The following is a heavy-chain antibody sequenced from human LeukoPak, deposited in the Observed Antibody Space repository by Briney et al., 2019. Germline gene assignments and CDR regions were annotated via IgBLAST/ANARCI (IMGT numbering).Heavy chain of an antibody. J-gene: IGHJ4*02. CDR2: VYNSGTT. Sequence: SETLSLTCTVSGVSIGSHYWSWIRQSPGKGLEWIGCVYNSGTTVYNPSLTGRVTISVDTSRNQYSLNLRSVTAADAAVYYCARDAYWGQGILVTVSS. CDR1: GVSIGSHY. CDR3: ARDAY. V-gene: IGHV4-59*11.